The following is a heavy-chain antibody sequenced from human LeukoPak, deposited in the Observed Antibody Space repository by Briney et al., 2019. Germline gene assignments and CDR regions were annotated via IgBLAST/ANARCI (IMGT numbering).Heavy chain of an antibody. CDR3: AREVSSSWYGYYYYYYMDV. CDR2: MNPNSGNT. V-gene: IGHV1-8*01. Sequence: EASVKVSCKASGYTFTSYDINWVRQATGQGLEWMGWMNPNSGNTGYAQKFQGRVTMTRNTSISTAYMELSSLRSEDTAVYYCAREVSSSWYGYYYYYYMDVWGKGTTVTVSS. CDR1: GYTFTSYD. D-gene: IGHD6-13*01. J-gene: IGHJ6*03.